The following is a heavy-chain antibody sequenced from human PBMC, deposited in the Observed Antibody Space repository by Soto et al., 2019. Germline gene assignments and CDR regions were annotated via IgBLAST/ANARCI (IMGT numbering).Heavy chain of an antibody. V-gene: IGHV1-46*01. D-gene: IGHD6-19*01. J-gene: IGHJ6*02. Sequence: QVQLVQSGAEVKKPGASVKVSCKASGYTFTSYYMHWVRQAPGQGLEWMGIINPSGGSTSYAQKFQGRVTMTRDTSTSTVYMELSSLRSEDTAVYYCARVRYGYSSGWYVDGMDVWGQGTTVTVSS. CDR3: ARVRYGYSSGWYVDGMDV. CDR1: GYTFTSYY. CDR2: INPSGGST.